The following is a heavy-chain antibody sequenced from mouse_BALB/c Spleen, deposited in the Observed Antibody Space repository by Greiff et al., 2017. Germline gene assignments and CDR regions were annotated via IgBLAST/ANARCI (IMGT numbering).Heavy chain of an antibody. J-gene: IGHJ4*01. CDR2: ISNLAYSI. D-gene: IGHD1-1*01. V-gene: IGHV5-15*02. CDR1: GFTFSDYG. Sequence: EVKLVESGGGLVQPGGSRKLSCAASGFTFSDYGMAWVRQAPGKGPEWVAFISNLAYSIYYADTVTGRFTISRENAKNTLYLEMSSLRSEDTAMYYCAREDYYGSRDYAMDYWGQGTSVTVSS. CDR3: AREDYYGSRDYAMDY.